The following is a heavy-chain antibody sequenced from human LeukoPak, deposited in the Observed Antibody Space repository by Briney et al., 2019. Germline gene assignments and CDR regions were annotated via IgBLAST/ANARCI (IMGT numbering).Heavy chain of an antibody. J-gene: IGHJ3*02. CDR3: VHRRGEGNGVLYAFDI. CDR2: IHWNDDK. CDR1: GFSLTTSGVG. V-gene: IGHV2-5*01. Sequence: SGPTLVKPTQTLTLTCTFSGFSLTTSGVGVGWIRQPPGKALEWLALIHWNDDKTYSPSLKSRLTITKDTSKNQVVLTLTNIDPVDTATYYCVHRRGEGNGVLYAFDIWGQGTLVTVSS. D-gene: IGHD1-1*01.